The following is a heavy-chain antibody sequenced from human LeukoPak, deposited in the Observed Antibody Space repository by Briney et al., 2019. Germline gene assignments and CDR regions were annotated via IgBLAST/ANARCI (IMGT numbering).Heavy chain of an antibody. V-gene: IGHV4-59*08. CDR3: ARQNYDIRAYRYYGVDV. Sequence: KPSETPSLTRTVPGGSPSTFYWSWIRPPPGEGLGWVGYNFYTGSTDYNPSLKSRVTISVDTSKNQFSLKLSSVTAADTAVYYCARQNYDIRAYRYYGVDVWGQGTTVTVSS. CDR1: GGSPSTFY. D-gene: IGHD3-22*01. CDR2: NFYTGST. J-gene: IGHJ6*02.